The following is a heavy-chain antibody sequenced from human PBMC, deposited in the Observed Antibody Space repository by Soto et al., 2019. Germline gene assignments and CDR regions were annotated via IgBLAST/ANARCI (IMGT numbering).Heavy chain of an antibody. CDR1: GGSISSSSYY. V-gene: IGHV4-39*01. Sequence: SETLSLTCTVSGGSISSSSYYWGWIRQPPGKGLEWIGSIYYSGSTYYNPSLKSRVTISVDTSKNQFSLKLSSVTAADTAVYYCARHVRPPPAFVVVVAAASVNDAFDIWGQGTMVTVS. D-gene: IGHD2-15*01. CDR3: ARHVRPPPAFVVVVAAASVNDAFDI. CDR2: IYYSGST. J-gene: IGHJ3*02.